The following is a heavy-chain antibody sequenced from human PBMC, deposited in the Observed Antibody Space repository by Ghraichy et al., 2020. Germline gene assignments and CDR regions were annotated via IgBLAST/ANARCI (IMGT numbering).Heavy chain of an antibody. CDR1: GFTFSDYS. Sequence: GGSLRLSCAASGFTFSDYSMTWVRQAPGRGLEWVSSISTRSAYIYYADSVKDRFTISRDNANNSLFLQMNSLIPADTAMYYCAKDSISAAHPNPLGSWGQGTLVTVSS. J-gene: IGHJ4*02. V-gene: IGHV3-21*01. CDR3: AKDSISAAHPNPLGS. D-gene: IGHD2-2*01. CDR2: ISTRSAYI.